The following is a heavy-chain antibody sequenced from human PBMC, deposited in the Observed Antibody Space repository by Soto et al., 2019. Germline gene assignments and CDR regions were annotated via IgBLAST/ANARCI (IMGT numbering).Heavy chain of an antibody. J-gene: IGHJ4*02. D-gene: IGHD3-10*01. CDR1: GGSVSSGSYY. CDR3: ARGIDLWYY. Sequence: QVQLQESGPGLVKPSETLSLTCTVSGGSVSSGSYYWSWIRQPPGKGLEWIGHIYYSRSTNYKPSRKRRVTISVDTSNTQFSLKLSSVTAADTAVDYCARGIDLWYYWGQGTLLTVSS. V-gene: IGHV4-61*01. CDR2: IYYSRST.